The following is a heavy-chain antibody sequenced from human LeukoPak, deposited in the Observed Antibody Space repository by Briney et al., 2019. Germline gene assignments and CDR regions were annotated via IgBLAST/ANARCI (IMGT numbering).Heavy chain of an antibody. CDR1: GYSISSGYY. CDR2: IYYSGST. Sequence: SETLSLTCTVSGYSISSGYYWGWIRQPPGKGLEWIGSIYYSGSTYYNPSLKSRVTISVDTSKNQFSLKLSSVTAADTAVYYCARAQRIRAYYYMDVWGKGTTVTISS. D-gene: IGHD2-15*01. V-gene: IGHV4-38-2*02. CDR3: ARAQRIRAYYYMDV. J-gene: IGHJ6*03.